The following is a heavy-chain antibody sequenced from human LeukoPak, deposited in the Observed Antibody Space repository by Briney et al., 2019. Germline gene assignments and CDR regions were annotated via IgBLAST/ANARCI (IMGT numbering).Heavy chain of an antibody. V-gene: IGHV3-30*18. Sequence: GRSLRLSCAASGFTFSSYGMHWVRQVPGKGLEWVAVISYDGSNKYYADSVKGRFTISRDNSKNTLYLQMNSLRAEDTAVYYCAKDSLLWFGELLSPDAFDIWGQGTMVTVSS. CDR3: AKDSLLWFGELLSPDAFDI. CDR2: ISYDGSNK. CDR1: GFTFSSYG. D-gene: IGHD3-10*01. J-gene: IGHJ3*02.